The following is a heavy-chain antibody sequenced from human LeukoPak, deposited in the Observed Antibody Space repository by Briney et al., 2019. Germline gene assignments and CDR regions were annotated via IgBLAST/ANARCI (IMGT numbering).Heavy chain of an antibody. CDR2: IDPSDSYT. Sequence: GEPLKISCKGSGYSFTNYWINWVRQMPGKGLEWMGRIDPSDSYTNYRPSFQGHVTISADKSISIAYLQWNSLKASDTAIYYCARHSRSSRSNGLDVWGQGTTVTVSS. CDR3: ARHSRSSRSNGLDV. CDR1: GYSFTNYW. D-gene: IGHD6-6*01. V-gene: IGHV5-10-1*01. J-gene: IGHJ6*02.